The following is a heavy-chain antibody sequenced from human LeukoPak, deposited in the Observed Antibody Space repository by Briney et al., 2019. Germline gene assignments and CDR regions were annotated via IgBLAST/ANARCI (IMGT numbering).Heavy chain of an antibody. Sequence: SETLSLTCTVSGGSISAYYWSWIRQPPGKGLEWIGYIYNSGSANYNPSFQSRVTILIDTSKKQFSLKVSSVTAADTAVYYCAREAAVGTGGFDYWGQGTLVTVSS. J-gene: IGHJ4*02. V-gene: IGHV4-59*01. CDR1: GGSISAYY. CDR3: AREAAVGTGGFDY. CDR2: IYNSGSA. D-gene: IGHD6-13*01.